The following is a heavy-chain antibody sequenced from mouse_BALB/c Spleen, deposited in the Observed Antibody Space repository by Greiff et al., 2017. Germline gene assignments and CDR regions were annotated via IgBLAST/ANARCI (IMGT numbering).Heavy chain of an antibody. CDR1: GYSITSGYY. V-gene: IGHV3-6*01. Sequence: EVQLQESGPGLVKPSQSLSLTCSVTGYSITSGYYWNWIRQFPGNKLEWMGYISYDGSNNSNPSLKNRISITRDTSKNQFFLKLNSVTTEDTATYYCARWLYYGNPDWYFDVWGAGTTVTVAS. CDR3: ARWLYYGNPDWYFDV. D-gene: IGHD2-1*01. J-gene: IGHJ1*01. CDR2: ISYDGSN.